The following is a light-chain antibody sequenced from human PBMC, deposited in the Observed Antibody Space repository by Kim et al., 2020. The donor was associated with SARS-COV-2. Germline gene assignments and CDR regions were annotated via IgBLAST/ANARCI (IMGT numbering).Light chain of an antibody. Sequence: SYELTQPPSVSVFPGQTATIACSGDELGDKYACWYQQKPGQSPVLVIYEGTERPSGIPERFSGYKSGTTATLTISGTQTLDEADYYCQAWDRRTVIFGGGTQLTVL. J-gene: IGLJ2*01. CDR3: QAWDRRTVI. CDR2: EGT. V-gene: IGLV3-1*01. CDR1: ELGDKY.